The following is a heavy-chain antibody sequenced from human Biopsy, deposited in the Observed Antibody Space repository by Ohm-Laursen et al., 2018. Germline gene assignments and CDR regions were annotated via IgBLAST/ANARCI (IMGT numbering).Heavy chain of an antibody. Sequence: ASVKVSCNASGGTFSSYSITWVRQAPGQGLEWMGGITPIFDINNYAQKFQGRLTITADESTSTAYMELSGLRSEDTAVYYCARANNDAGTYWYLDLWGRGTLVTAS. CDR3: ARANNDAGTYWYLDL. D-gene: IGHD1-1*01. CDR1: GGTFSSYS. J-gene: IGHJ2*01. CDR2: ITPIFDIN. V-gene: IGHV1-69*13.